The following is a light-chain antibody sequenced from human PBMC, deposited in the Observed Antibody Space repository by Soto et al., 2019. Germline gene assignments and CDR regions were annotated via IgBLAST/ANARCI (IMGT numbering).Light chain of an antibody. J-gene: IGKJ2*01. CDR3: QQRSTWPPGYT. Sequence: DIVLTQSPATLSLSPGERATLSCGASQRLSTYLAWYQQKPGQAPRLLIYDTSKRATGVPTRFSGSGSGTDFTLTISSLEPEDFAHYYCQQRSTWPPGYTFGQGTKLEIK. CDR1: QRLSTY. V-gene: IGKV3-11*01. CDR2: DTS.